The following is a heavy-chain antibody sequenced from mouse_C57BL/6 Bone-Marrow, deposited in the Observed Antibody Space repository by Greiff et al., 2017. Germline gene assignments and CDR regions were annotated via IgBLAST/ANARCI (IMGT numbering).Heavy chain of an antibody. CDR3: TSALVYDATNY. V-gene: IGHV14-2*01. Sequence: VQLQQSGAELVKPGASVKLSCTASGFNIKDYYIHWVQQRTEQGLEWIGRIDPEVGETKYAPKFQGKATITADTTSNTAYQQLSSLTSEDTVVYYCTSALVYDATNYWGQGTTLTVSS. CDR1: GFNIKDYY. J-gene: IGHJ2*01. D-gene: IGHD2-12*01. CDR2: IDPEVGET.